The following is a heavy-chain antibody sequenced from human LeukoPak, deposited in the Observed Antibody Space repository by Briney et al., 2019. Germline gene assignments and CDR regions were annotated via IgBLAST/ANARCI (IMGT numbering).Heavy chain of an antibody. J-gene: IGHJ4*02. V-gene: IGHV3-53*01. CDR1: GITVSNNF. D-gene: IGHD2-8*01. Sequence: GGSLRLSCAASGITVSNNFMSWVRQAPGKGLEWVSVIYSGGSTYYTDSVKGRFTISRDNSKNTLYLQMNSLRAEDTAVYYCAKDDCTNGVCYTRDYWGQGTLVTVSS. CDR2: IYSGGST. CDR3: AKDDCTNGVCYTRDY.